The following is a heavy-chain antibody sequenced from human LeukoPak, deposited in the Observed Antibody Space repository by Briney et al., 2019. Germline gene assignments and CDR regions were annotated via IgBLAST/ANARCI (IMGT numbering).Heavy chain of an antibody. Sequence: SQTLSLTCTVSGGSISSGDYYWSWIRQPPGKGLEWIGYIYYSGSTYYNPSPKSRVTISVDTSKNQFSLKLSSVTAADTAVYYCARLLLLDAFDIWGQGTMVTVSS. J-gene: IGHJ3*02. CDR3: ARLLLLDAFDI. D-gene: IGHD2-15*01. CDR2: IYYSGST. V-gene: IGHV4-30-4*01. CDR1: GGSISSGDYY.